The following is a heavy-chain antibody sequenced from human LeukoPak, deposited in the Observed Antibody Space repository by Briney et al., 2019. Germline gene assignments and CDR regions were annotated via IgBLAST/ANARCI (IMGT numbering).Heavy chain of an antibody. CDR1: GYTLTQLS. D-gene: IGHD3-3*01. CDR3: ATNRQIMILGVVIMPAFDI. V-gene: IGHV1-24*01. J-gene: IGHJ3*02. Sequence: ASVKVSCKASGYTLTQLSVHWVRQAPGKGLEWMGGFDVEDGEIIYAQKFQGRVTLTEDTSTDTAYMERSSLRSEDTAVYYCATNRQIMILGVVIMPAFDIWGQGTMVTVSS. CDR2: FDVEDGEI.